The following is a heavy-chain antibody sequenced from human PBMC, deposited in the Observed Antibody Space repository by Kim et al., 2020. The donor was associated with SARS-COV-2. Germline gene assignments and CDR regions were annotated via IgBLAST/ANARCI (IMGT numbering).Heavy chain of an antibody. D-gene: IGHD3-10*01. J-gene: IGHJ4*02. CDR2: ISGSGGST. Sequence: GGSLRLSCAASGFTFSSYVMSWVRQAPGKGLEWVSAISGSGGSTYYADSVKGRFTISRDNSKNTLYLQMNSLRAEDTAVYYCAKGGKSYYYGSGIDYWGQGTLVTVSS. V-gene: IGHV3-23*01. CDR3: AKGGKSYYYGSGIDY. CDR1: GFTFSSYV.